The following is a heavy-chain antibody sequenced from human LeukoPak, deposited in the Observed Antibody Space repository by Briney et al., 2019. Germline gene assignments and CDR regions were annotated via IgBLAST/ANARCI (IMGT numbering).Heavy chain of an antibody. Sequence: KPSETLSLTCTVSGGSNSSYYWSWIRQPPGKGLEWIGYIYYSGSTNYNPSLKSRVTISVDTSKNQFSLKLSSVTAADTAVYYCARHGTMGWLRSWTGFGTRSTNWFDPWGQGTLVTVSS. CDR1: GGSNSSYY. CDR2: IYYSGST. D-gene: IGHD5-12*01. J-gene: IGHJ5*02. V-gene: IGHV4-59*08. CDR3: ARHGTMGWLRSWTGFGTRSTNWFDP.